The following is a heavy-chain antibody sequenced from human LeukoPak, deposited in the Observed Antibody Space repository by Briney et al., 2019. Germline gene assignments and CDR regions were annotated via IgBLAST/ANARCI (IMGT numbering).Heavy chain of an antibody. Sequence: HPSETLPLTCTVSGGSISSYYWSWIRQPPGKGLEWIGYIYYSGSTNYNPSLKGRVTISVDTSKNQFSLKLSSVTAADTAVYYCASLMTTVVHYWGQGTLVTVSS. CDR2: IYYSGST. J-gene: IGHJ4*02. CDR1: GGSISSYY. V-gene: IGHV4-59*12. D-gene: IGHD4-23*01. CDR3: ASLMTTVVHY.